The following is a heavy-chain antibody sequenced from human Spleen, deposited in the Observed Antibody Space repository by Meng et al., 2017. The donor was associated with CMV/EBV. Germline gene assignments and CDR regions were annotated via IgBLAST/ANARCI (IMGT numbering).Heavy chain of an antibody. J-gene: IGHJ4*02. Sequence: QGPLQQSGPGLVKHSHTASLTSAITADSGSNNSDARNWIRQSPLRGLEWLGRTYYRAKWYNDDAVSGDRRITINPDTSNNQFSLQLSSVTPEDTAWYYCARDSWCQLDYWGQGTLVTVSS. D-gene: IGHD4/OR15-4a*01. V-gene: IGHV6-1*01. CDR2: TYYRAKWYN. CDR3: ARDSWCQLDY. CDR1: ADSGSNNSDA.